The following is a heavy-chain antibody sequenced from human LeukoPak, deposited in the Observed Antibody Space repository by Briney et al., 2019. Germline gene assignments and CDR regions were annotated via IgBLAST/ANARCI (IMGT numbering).Heavy chain of an antibody. Sequence: SVKVSCKASGGTFSSYAISWVRQAPGQGLEWMGGIIPIFGTANYAQKFQGRVTITTDGSTGTAYMELSSLRSEDTAVYYCARASTVTTHERGRLYYYYYMDVWGKGTTVTVSS. J-gene: IGHJ6*03. D-gene: IGHD4-11*01. CDR1: GGTFSSYA. V-gene: IGHV1-69*05. CDR3: ARASTVTTHERGRLYYYYYMDV. CDR2: IIPIFGTA.